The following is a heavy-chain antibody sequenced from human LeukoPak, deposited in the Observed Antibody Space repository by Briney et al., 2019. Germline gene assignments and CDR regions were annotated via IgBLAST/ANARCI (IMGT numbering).Heavy chain of an antibody. Sequence: GGSLRLSCAASGFTVSTNYMNWVRQAPGKGLEWVSVIYSDGTTYYADSLKGRFTLSRDNSKNTLYLQMNSLRADDTAVYHCARASSSSNYWGQGTLVTVSS. CDR3: ARASSSSNY. CDR2: IYSDGTT. J-gene: IGHJ4*02. CDR1: GFTVSTNY. D-gene: IGHD6-6*01. V-gene: IGHV3-53*01.